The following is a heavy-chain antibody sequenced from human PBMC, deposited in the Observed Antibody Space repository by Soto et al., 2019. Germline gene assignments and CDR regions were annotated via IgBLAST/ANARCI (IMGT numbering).Heavy chain of an antibody. CDR3: GRATAGAEPWFDP. D-gene: IGHD6-13*01. CDR2: IYYSGST. J-gene: IGHJ5*02. V-gene: IGHV4-31*03. CDR1: GGSISSGGYY. Sequence: SETLSLTCTVSGGSISSGGYYWSWIRQHPGKGLEWIGYIYYSGSTYYNPSLKSRVTISVDTSKNHFSLKLSSVTAADTAVYYCGRATAGAEPWFDPWGQGTLVTVSS.